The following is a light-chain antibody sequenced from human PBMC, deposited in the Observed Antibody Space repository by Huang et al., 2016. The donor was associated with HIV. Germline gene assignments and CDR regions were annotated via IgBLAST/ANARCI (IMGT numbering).Light chain of an antibody. Sequence: EIVLTQSPGTLSLSPGERATLACRASQSISSSSLAGYLQKPGQAPTRLIHGASTRATDIPDRFSGSGSGTDFTLTSSRLEPEDFAVYYCHQYGSPPFTFGPGTKVDIK. CDR3: HQYGSPPFT. J-gene: IGKJ3*01. CDR2: GAS. CDR1: QSISSSS. V-gene: IGKV3-20*01.